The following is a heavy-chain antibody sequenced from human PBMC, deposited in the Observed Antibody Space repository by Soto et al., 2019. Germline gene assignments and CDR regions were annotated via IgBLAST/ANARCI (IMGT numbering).Heavy chain of an antibody. CDR2: ISYDGSNK. V-gene: IGHV3-30*18. CDR3: AKSQWLLFHFDY. CDR1: GFTFSSYG. D-gene: IGHD3-3*01. Sequence: GGSLRLSCAASGFTFSSYGMHWVRQAPGKGLEWVAVISYDGSNKYYADSVKGRFTISRDKSKNTLYLQMNSLRAEDTAVYYCAKSQWLLFHFDYWGQGTLVTVSS. J-gene: IGHJ4*02.